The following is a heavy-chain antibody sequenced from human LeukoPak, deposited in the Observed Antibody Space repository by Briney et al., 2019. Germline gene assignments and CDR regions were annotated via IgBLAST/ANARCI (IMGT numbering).Heavy chain of an antibody. CDR1: GFAFSSFG. CDR2: IWYDGTNK. CDR3: ARDFSIGAATLDY. Sequence: GGSLRLSCAASGFAFSSFGMHWVRQAPGKGLEWVAVIWYDGTNKYYADSVKGRFTISRDNSKNTLYLQMNSLRAEDTAVYYCARDFSIGAATLDYWGQGTLVTVSS. D-gene: IGHD2-15*01. V-gene: IGHV3-33*01. J-gene: IGHJ4*02.